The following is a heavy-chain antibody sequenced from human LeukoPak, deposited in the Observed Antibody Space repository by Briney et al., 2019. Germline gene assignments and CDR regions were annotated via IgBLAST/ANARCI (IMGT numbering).Heavy chain of an antibody. D-gene: IGHD3-10*01. CDR1: GYTLTELS. CDR3: ATGPTYYYGSGNWFDP. Sequence: ASVKVSCKVSGYTLTELSMHWVRQAPGKGLEWMGGFDPEDGETIYAQKFQGRVTMTEDTSTDTAYMELSSLRSEDTAVYYCATGPTYYYGSGNWFDPWGQGTLVTVSS. V-gene: IGHV1-24*01. J-gene: IGHJ5*02. CDR2: FDPEDGET.